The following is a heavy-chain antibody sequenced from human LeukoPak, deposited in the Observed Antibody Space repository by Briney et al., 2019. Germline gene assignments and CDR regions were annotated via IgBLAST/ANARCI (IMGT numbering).Heavy chain of an antibody. D-gene: IGHD2-21*01. CDR1: GGSFSGYY. J-gene: IGHJ4*02. CDR3: ARGGHSDFDF. Sequence: SETLSLTCVVYGGSFSGYYWSWIRQPPGKGLEWIGEINHSGSTNYNPSLKSRVTISVDTSKNQFSLKLSSVTAADTAVYYCARGGHSDFDFWGQGTLVTVSS. CDR2: INHSGST. V-gene: IGHV4-34*01.